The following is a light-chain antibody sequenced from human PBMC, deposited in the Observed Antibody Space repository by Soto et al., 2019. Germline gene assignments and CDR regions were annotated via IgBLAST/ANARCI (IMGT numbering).Light chain of an antibody. J-gene: IGLJ1*01. CDR3: SSYTSDNTYV. CDR2: DVS. V-gene: IGLV2-14*03. Sequence: QSALTQPASVSGSPGQSITISCSGTSSDVGGYNYVSWYQQHPGKAPRVMIYDVSNRPSGVSDRFSGSKSGSTATLTISGLQAEDEADYYCSSYTSDNTYVFASGTKVTVL. CDR1: SSDVGGYNY.